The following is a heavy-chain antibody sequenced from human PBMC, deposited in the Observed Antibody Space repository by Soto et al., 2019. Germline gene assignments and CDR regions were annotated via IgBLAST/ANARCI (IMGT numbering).Heavy chain of an antibody. CDR3: AKAGVGGFRGWDTFNWFDS. D-gene: IGHD5-18*01. CDR2: ISGSGDST. J-gene: IGHJ5*01. CDR1: GFIFRSYA. Sequence: EVQLLESGGGLVQPGGSLRLSCAASGFIFRSYAMNWVRQAPGKGLERVSGISGSGDSTYYADAVKGRFTISRDNSKNTLFLQMNSLRHDDGAVYYCAKAGVGGFRGWDTFNWFDSWGQGILVTVSS. V-gene: IGHV3-23*01.